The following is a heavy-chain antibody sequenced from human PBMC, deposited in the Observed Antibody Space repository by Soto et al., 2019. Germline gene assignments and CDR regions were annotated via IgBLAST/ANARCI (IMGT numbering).Heavy chain of an antibody. D-gene: IGHD3-22*01. V-gene: IGHV1-8*01. CDR2: MNPNSGNT. Sequence: ASVKVSCKASGYTFTSYDINWVRQATGQGLEWMGWMNPNSGNTGYAQKFQGRVTMTRNTSISTAYMELSSLRSEDTAVYYCARVASYYDSSGYYNPWSEPWGQGTLVSVSS. CDR1: GYTFTSYD. J-gene: IGHJ5*02. CDR3: ARVASYYDSSGYYNPWSEP.